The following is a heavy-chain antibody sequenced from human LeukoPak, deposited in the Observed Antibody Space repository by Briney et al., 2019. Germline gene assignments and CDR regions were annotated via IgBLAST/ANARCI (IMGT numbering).Heavy chain of an antibody. Sequence: PGGSLRLSCAAPGFTFSVYTMNWVRQAPGKGLEWISYISTNSGTIWYADSVKGRFSISRDNAKNSLFLHMNSLRAEDTAVYYCVRDLTIVGVAQVHHWGQGTLVTVSS. D-gene: IGHD1-26*01. CDR1: GFTFSVYT. J-gene: IGHJ5*02. CDR2: ISTNSGTI. CDR3: VRDLTIVGVAQVHH. V-gene: IGHV3-48*01.